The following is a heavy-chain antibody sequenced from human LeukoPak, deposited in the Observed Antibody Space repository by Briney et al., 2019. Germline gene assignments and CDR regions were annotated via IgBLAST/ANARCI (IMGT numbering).Heavy chain of an antibody. CDR1: GYTFTSYG. D-gene: IGHD3-22*01. CDR3: ARRNAGGYDSSGYNAFDI. J-gene: IGHJ3*02. Sequence: ASVKVSCKASGYTFTSYGISWVRQAPGQGLEWMGWISAYNGNTNYAQKLQGRVTMTTDTSTSTAYMELRGLRSDDTAVYYCARRNAGGYDSSGYNAFDIWGQGTMVTVSS. CDR2: ISAYNGNT. V-gene: IGHV1-18*01.